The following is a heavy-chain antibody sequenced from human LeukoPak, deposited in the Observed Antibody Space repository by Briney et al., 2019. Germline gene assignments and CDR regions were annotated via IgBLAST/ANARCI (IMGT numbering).Heavy chain of an antibody. V-gene: IGHV3-64D*06. CDR1: GFTFSSFV. D-gene: IGHD6-19*01. CDR2: ITSNGGST. Sequence: PGGSLRLSCSASGFTFSSFVMHWVRQAPGKGLEYLSRITSNGGSTYYADSVKGRFTISRDNSKNTLYLQMSSLRDEDTAVYYCVNQISGWVYWGQGTLVTVSS. J-gene: IGHJ4*02. CDR3: VNQISGWVY.